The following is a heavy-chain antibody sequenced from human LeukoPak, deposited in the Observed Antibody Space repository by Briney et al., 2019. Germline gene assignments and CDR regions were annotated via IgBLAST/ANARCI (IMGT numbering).Heavy chain of an antibody. CDR3: ARGHISATGRFDY. Sequence: GGSLRLSCTASGFSFSGHWMHWARQLPGKGLVWVSRISPTGSTTSYADSVKGRFTVSRDNAKNTLYLQMNSLTAEDTAVYYCARGHISATGRFDYWGQGTLVTVSS. CDR1: GFSFSGHW. CDR2: ISPTGSTT. V-gene: IGHV3-74*01. D-gene: IGHD6-13*01. J-gene: IGHJ4*02.